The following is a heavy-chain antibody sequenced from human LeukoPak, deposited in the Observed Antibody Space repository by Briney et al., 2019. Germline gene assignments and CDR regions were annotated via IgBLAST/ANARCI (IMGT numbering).Heavy chain of an antibody. J-gene: IGHJ5*02. Sequence: SETLSLTCTVSGYSISSGYYWGWIRQPPGKGLEWIGSIYHSGSTYYNPSLKSRVTISVDTSKNQFSLKLSSVTAADTAVYYCARVGTVTTGNWFDPWGQGTLVTVSS. CDR1: GYSISSGYY. V-gene: IGHV4-38-2*02. CDR3: ARVGTVTTGNWFDP. CDR2: IYHSGST. D-gene: IGHD4-17*01.